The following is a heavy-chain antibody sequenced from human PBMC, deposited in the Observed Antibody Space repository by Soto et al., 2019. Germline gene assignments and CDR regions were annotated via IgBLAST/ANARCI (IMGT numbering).Heavy chain of an antibody. CDR2: ISSSSSYI. J-gene: IGHJ4*02. CDR1: GFTFSSYS. Sequence: GGSLRLSCAASGFTFSSYSMNWVRQAPGKGLEWVSSISSSSSYIYYADSVKGRFTISRDNAKNSLYLQMNSLRAEDTAVYYCARDPPGYGGNSGYFDYWGQGTLVTVSS. V-gene: IGHV3-21*01. D-gene: IGHD4-17*01. CDR3: ARDPPGYGGNSGYFDY.